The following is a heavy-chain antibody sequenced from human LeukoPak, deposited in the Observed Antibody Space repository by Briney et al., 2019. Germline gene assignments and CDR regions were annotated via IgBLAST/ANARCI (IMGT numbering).Heavy chain of an antibody. CDR1: GGTFSSYA. CDR2: IIPIFGTA. V-gene: IGHV1-69*05. D-gene: IGHD3-10*01. J-gene: IGHJ4*02. CDR3: ARGYYGSGSLDY. Sequence: GSSVKVSCKAFGGTFSSYAISWVRQAPGQGLEWMGGIIPIFGTANYAQKFQGRVTITTDESTSTAYMELSSLRSEDTAVYYCARGYYGSGSLDYWGQGTLVTVSS.